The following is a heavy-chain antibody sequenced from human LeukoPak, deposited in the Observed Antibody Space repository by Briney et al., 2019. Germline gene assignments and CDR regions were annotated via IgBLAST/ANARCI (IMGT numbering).Heavy chain of an antibody. V-gene: IGHV3-23*01. J-gene: IGHJ4*02. CDR2: ICGSGDNT. D-gene: IGHD5-12*01. Sequence: GGSLRLSCAASGLTFNTYDMTWVRQAPGKGLEWVSGICGSGDNTYYADSVKGRFTISRDTSKNTLFLEMNNLRAEDTAVYYCAKGHWLGYWGQGTLVTVSS. CDR1: GLTFNTYD. CDR3: AKGHWLGY.